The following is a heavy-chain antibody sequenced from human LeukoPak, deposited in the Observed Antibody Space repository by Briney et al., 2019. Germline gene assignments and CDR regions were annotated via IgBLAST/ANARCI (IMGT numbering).Heavy chain of an antibody. CDR3: ARDPTYYYDSSGYHFFDY. CDR1: GYTFTGYY. D-gene: IGHD3-22*01. CDR2: INPNSGGT. J-gene: IGHJ4*02. Sequence: ASVKVSCKASGYTFTGYYMHWVRQAPGQGLEWMGWINPNSGGTNYAQKFQGRVTTTRDTSISTAYMELSRLRSDDTAVYYCARDPTYYYDSSGYHFFDYWGQGTLVTVSS. V-gene: IGHV1-2*02.